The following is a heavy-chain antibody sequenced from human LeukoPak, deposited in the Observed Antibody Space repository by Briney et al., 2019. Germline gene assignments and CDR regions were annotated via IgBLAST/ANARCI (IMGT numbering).Heavy chain of an antibody. CDR3: ARDGDGSGYYAAFDI. CDR1: GFTVNSYN. J-gene: IGHJ3*02. Sequence: GGSLRLSCSASGFTVNSYNMNWVRQAPGKGLEWVSCIGSSGTKYYADSVKGRFTTSRDNGKSSLFLEMNSLRDEDTAVYYCARDGDGSGYYAAFDIWGQGTMVTVSS. CDR2: IGSSGTK. D-gene: IGHD3-22*01. V-gene: IGHV3-48*02.